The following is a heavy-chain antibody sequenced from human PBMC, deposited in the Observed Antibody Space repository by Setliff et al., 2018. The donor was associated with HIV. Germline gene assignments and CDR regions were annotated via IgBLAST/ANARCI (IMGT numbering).Heavy chain of an antibody. Sequence: PSETLSLTCAVYNGSFSAYYWAWIRQPPGKGLEWIGEINHGGSATYNPSLTGRVGISVDTSKNQFSLKLSSVTAADTAVYYCARTFGDLKHYNYYYTIDVWGQGTTVTVSS. CDR2: INHGGSA. D-gene: IGHD3-10*01. CDR1: NGSFSAYY. J-gene: IGHJ6*02. CDR3: ARTFGDLKHYNYYYTIDV. V-gene: IGHV4-34*01.